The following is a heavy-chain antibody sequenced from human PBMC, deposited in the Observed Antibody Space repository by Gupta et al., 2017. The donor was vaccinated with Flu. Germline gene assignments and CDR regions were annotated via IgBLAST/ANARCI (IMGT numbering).Heavy chain of an antibody. CDR1: GYIFSSFY. V-gene: IGHV1-46*01. Sequence: QVQLVQSGVAVKRPGASVRVSCKASGYIFSSFYIHWVRQAPGQGLAWMGMINPSGGSTMFPQTFQGRVTFTRDTSTDTVYMELNSLKSEDTAVYYCARQSGSYSSDFDFWGQGSLVTVSS. D-gene: IGHD1-26*01. J-gene: IGHJ4*02. CDR2: INPSGGST. CDR3: ARQSGSYSSDFDF.